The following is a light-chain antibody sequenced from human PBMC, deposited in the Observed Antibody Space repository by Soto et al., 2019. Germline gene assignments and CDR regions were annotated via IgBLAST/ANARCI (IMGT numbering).Light chain of an antibody. CDR3: QQYNTYSWT. J-gene: IGKJ1*01. V-gene: IGKV1-5*03. CDR2: KAS. Sequence: DIQMTQSPSTLSASVGDRVIITCRASQSINSWLAWYRQKPGKAPELLISKASSLQSGVPPRFSGSGSGTEFTLTISSLQPDDFATYYCQQYNTYSWTFGQGTKVEIK. CDR1: QSINSW.